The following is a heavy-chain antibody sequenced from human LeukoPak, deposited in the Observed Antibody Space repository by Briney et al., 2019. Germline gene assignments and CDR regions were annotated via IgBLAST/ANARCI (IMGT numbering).Heavy chain of an antibody. Sequence: GGSLRLSCAASGFTFDDYTMHWVRQAPGKGLEWVSLISWDGGSTYYADSVKGRFTISRDNSKNSLYLQVNSLRTEDTALYYCAKEAPADGHLLSYYFDYWGQGTLVTVSS. CDR3: AKEAPADGHLLSYYFDY. CDR1: GFTFDDYT. J-gene: IGHJ4*02. D-gene: IGHD1-26*01. CDR2: ISWDGGST. V-gene: IGHV3-43*01.